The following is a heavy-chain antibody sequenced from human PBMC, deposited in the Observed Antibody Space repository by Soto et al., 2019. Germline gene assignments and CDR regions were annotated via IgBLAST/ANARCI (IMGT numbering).Heavy chain of an antibody. J-gene: IGHJ4*02. CDR1: GGSISSGGYY. Sequence: SETLSLTCTVSGGSISSGGYYWSWIRQHPGKGLEWIGYIYYSGSTYYNPSLKSRVTISVDTSKNQFSLKLSSVTAADTAVYYCARDRKGPGIDYFDYWGQGTLVTVSS. D-gene: IGHD7-27*01. V-gene: IGHV4-31*03. CDR2: IYYSGST. CDR3: ARDRKGPGIDYFDY.